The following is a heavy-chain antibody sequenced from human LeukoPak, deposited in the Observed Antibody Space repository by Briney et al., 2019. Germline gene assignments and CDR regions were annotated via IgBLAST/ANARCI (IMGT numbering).Heavy chain of an antibody. Sequence: GSLRLSCAASGFTVSDNYISWVRQAPGKGLEWVSSISSSSSYIYYADSVKGRFTISRDNAKNSLYLQMNSLRAEDTAVYYCARYRSYCSGGSCYFPDAFDIWGQGTMVTVSS. V-gene: IGHV3-11*06. CDR3: ARYRSYCSGGSCYFPDAFDI. J-gene: IGHJ3*02. CDR2: ISSSSSYI. D-gene: IGHD2-15*01. CDR1: GFTVSDNY.